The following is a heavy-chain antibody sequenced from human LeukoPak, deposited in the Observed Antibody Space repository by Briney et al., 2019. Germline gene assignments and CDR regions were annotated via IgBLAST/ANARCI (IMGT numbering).Heavy chain of an antibody. J-gene: IGHJ6*02. Sequence: PSETLSLTCAVSGGSISSSNWWSWVRQPPGKGLEWIGEIYHSGSTNYNPSLKSRVTISVDKSKNQFSLKLSSVTAADTAVYYCARDSGYDFSGMDVWGQGTTVTVSS. CDR1: GGSISSSNW. CDR3: ARDSGYDFSGMDV. D-gene: IGHD5-12*01. V-gene: IGHV4-4*02. CDR2: IYHSGST.